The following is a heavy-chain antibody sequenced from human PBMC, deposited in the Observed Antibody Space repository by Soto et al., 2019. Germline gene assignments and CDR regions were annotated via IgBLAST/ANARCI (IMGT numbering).Heavy chain of an antibody. CDR1: GGSISSTNW. J-gene: IGHJ4*02. Sequence: SETLSLTCVVSGGSISSTNWWSWIRQPPGKGLEWIGYIYYSGSTYYNPSLKSRVTISVDTSKNQFSLKLSSVTAADTAVYYCARDLSGSYTDYWGQGTPVTVSS. CDR2: IYYSGST. D-gene: IGHD1-26*01. V-gene: IGHV4-30-4*01. CDR3: ARDLSGSYTDY.